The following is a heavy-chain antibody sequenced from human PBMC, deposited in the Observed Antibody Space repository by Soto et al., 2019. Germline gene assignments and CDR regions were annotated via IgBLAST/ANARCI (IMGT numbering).Heavy chain of an antibody. V-gene: IGHV4-31*03. Sequence: QVQLQESGPGLVKPSQTLSLTCTVSGGSINSGGYCWSWIRQHPGKGLDWIGCISYGGSTSYNPTLKSRVTISVDTSKNQFSLKLTSVTAADTAVYYCSRGILVWGQGALITVSS. D-gene: IGHD5-18*01. J-gene: IGHJ4*02. CDR1: GGSINSGGYC. CDR3: SRGILV. CDR2: ISYGGST.